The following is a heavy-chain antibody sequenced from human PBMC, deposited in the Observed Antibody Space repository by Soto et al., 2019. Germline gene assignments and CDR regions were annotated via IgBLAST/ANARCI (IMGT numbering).Heavy chain of an antibody. CDR2: MNPNSGNT. Sequence: QVQLVQSGAEVKKPGASVKVSCKASGYTFTSYDINRVRQATGQGLEWMGWMNPNSGNTGYAQKFQGRVTMTSNTSISAADMELSSLRSEDTAVYYCARGELLWFGELLRWGQGTLVTVSS. V-gene: IGHV1-8*01. CDR3: ARGELLWFGELLR. D-gene: IGHD3-10*01. CDR1: GYTFTSYD. J-gene: IGHJ4*02.